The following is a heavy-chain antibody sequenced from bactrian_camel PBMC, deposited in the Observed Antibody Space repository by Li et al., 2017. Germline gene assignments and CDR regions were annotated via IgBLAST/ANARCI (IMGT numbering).Heavy chain of an antibody. J-gene: IGHJ4*01. CDR2: IGRVGATA. V-gene: IGHV3S40*01. D-gene: IGHD7*01. CDR3: AQSNGDWAWHV. Sequence: VQLVESGGGSVQAGGSLRLSCAASGFTLRNYCMGWFRQSPGKGLEWVSAIGRVGATAYYPDSVKGRFTISLDNAKNTLYLQLNSLKTEDTAMYYCAQSNGDWAWHVWGEGTQVTV. CDR1: GFTLRNYC.